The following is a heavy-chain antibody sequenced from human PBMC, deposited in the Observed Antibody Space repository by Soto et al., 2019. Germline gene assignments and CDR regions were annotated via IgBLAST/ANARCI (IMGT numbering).Heavy chain of an antibody. CDR1: GFTVSTYY. Sequence: GGSLRLSCAASGFTVSTYYMNWVRQAPGKGLEWVSVLYAGGSTYYADSVKGRFTISRDNSKNTLYLQMSSLRAEDTAVYYCTRARDTSGYYSYYWGQGTLVTVSS. CDR2: LYAGGST. J-gene: IGHJ4*02. D-gene: IGHD3-22*01. CDR3: TRARDTSGYYSYY. V-gene: IGHV3-53*01.